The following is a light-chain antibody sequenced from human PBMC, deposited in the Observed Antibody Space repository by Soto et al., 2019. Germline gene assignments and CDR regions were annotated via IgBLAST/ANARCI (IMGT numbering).Light chain of an antibody. CDR2: GAS. V-gene: IGKV3-15*01. J-gene: IGKJ5*01. CDR1: QSVSSN. Sequence: EIVITQSPATASVSPGERAPLSCGVSQSVSSNLAWYQQKPGQAPRLLIYGASTRATGIPARFSGSGSGTEFTLTISSLQSEDFAVYYCQQYNNWPPITFGQGTRLEF. CDR3: QQYNNWPPIT.